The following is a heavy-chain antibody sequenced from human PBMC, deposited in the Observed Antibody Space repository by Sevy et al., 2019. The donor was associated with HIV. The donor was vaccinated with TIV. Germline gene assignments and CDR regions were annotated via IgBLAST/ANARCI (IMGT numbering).Heavy chain of an antibody. V-gene: IGHV3-7*01. Sequence: GESLKISCAASGFSFSTYWMSWVRQAPGKGLEWVANIKEDGSETFHVDSVKGRFTISRDNAKNSLFLQLSSLRAEDTAVYYCARGYYGLGTDYAEYTNFDHWGQGTLVTVSS. CDR3: ARGYYGLGTDYAEYTNFDH. CDR2: IKEDGSET. CDR1: GFSFSTYW. D-gene: IGHD3-10*01. J-gene: IGHJ4*02.